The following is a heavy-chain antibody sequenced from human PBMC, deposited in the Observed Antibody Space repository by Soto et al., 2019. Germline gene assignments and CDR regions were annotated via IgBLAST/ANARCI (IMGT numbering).Heavy chain of an antibody. CDR1: GDPPSYGGYY. V-gene: IGHV4-31*03. D-gene: IGHD1-26*01. J-gene: IGHJ5*02. CDR3: AREGHSSWEWLDP. Sequence: QVQLQESRPGLVEPSQTLSLVCSVSGDPPSYGGYYWSWVRQSPGKALEWIGFVYHTGATYYHPSLESRVTMAVDMSKNEFSLKLTSVTAADTATYYCAREGHSSWEWLDPWGQGILVTVSS. CDR2: VYHTGAT.